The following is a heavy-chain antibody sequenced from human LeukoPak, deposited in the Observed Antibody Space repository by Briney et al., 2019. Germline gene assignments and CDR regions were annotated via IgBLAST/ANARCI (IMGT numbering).Heavy chain of an antibody. CDR3: ARWTWNYDY. D-gene: IGHD1-1*01. CDR1: GFTFTNFA. V-gene: IGHV3-23*01. CDR2: ISNSGEYT. J-gene: IGHJ4*02. Sequence: PGGSLRLSCTASGFTFTNFAINWVRRAPGKGLEWVSAISNSGEYTLYADSVKGRFTISRDNSKNTVYLQMNSLRAEDTALYYCARWTWNYDYWGQGTLVTVSS.